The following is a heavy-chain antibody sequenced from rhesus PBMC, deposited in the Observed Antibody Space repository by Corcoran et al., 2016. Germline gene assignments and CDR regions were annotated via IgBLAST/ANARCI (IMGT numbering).Heavy chain of an antibody. V-gene: IGHV3S25*01. Sequence: EVQLVESGGGLAKPGGSLRLSCAASGFTFSSYRMNCVRQVPGKGLGWVSAIKRGGASPYSAASVKGRCTRSRENTKNTLCMQMNSLRAEDTAVYYFAKSTIFAGYYGLDSWGQGVVVTVSS. CDR1: GFTFSSYR. CDR3: AKSTIFAGYYGLDS. D-gene: IGHD3-40*01. J-gene: IGHJ6*01. CDR2: IKRGGASP.